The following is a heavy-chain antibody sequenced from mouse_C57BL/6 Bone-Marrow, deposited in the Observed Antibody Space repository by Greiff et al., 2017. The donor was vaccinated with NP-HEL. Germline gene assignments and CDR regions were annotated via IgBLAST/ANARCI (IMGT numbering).Heavy chain of an antibody. CDR2: IRLKSDNYAT. Sequence: EVKLVESGGGLVQPGGSMKLSCVASGFTFSNYWMNWVRQSPEKGLEWVAQIRLKSDNYATHYAESVKGRFTISRDDSKSSVYLQMNNLRAEDTGIYYCTDITTEGEYFDVWGTGTTVTVSS. J-gene: IGHJ1*03. D-gene: IGHD1-1*01. CDR1: GFTFSNYW. V-gene: IGHV6-3*01. CDR3: TDITTEGEYFDV.